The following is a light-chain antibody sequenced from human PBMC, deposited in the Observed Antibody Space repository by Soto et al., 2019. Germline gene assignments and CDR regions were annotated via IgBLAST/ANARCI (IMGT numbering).Light chain of an antibody. CDR2: DAS. V-gene: IGLV2-14*01. Sequence: QSALTQPASVSGSPGQSITISCTGTSSDVGGYNYVSWYQQHPGKAPKLMIYDASNRPSGVSNRFSGSKSGNTASLTISGLQAEDEADYYCSSYTSSSHVVFGGGTKVTVL. CDR1: SSDVGGYNY. CDR3: SSYTSSSHVV. J-gene: IGLJ2*01.